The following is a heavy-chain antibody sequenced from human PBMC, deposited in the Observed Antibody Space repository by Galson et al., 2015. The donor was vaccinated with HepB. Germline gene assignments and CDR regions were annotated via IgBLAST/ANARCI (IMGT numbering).Heavy chain of an antibody. D-gene: IGHD3-16*01. V-gene: IGHV3-33*01. CDR1: GFTFSSYG. Sequence: CAASGFTFSSYGMHWVRQAPGKGLEWVAVIWYDGSNKYYADSVKGRFTISRDNSKNTLYLQMNSLRAEDTTVYYCARFHWGAYMDVWGKGTTVTVSS. J-gene: IGHJ6*03. CDR3: ARFHWGAYMDV. CDR2: IWYDGSNK.